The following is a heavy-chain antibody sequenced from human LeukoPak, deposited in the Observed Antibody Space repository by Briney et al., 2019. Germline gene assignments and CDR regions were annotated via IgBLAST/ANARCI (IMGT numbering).Heavy chain of an antibody. D-gene: IGHD3-22*01. J-gene: IGHJ4*02. Sequence: PGGSLRLSCAASGFVFSNYWMTWVRQAPGKGLEWVANIKQDGSEKYYVDSVKGRFTISRDNAKNSLYLQMNSLRAEDTAVYYCARQGHSIVVSGGGYYFDYWGQGTLVTVSS. CDR3: ARQGHSIVVSGGGYYFDY. V-gene: IGHV3-7*01. CDR1: GFVFSNYW. CDR2: IKQDGSEK.